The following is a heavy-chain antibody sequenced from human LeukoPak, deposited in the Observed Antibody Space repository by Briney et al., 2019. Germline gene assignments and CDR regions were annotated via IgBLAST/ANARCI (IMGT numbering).Heavy chain of an antibody. CDR1: GFTFDNYG. Sequence: PGGSLRLSCVASGFTFDNYGMSWVRQAPGKGLEWVGFIASKTYGGTAEYAASVKGRFTISRDDSKSIAYLQMNSLKTEDTAVYFCSRDQTPYYWGQGTLVTVSS. CDR3: SRDQTPYY. CDR2: IASKTYGGTA. V-gene: IGHV3-49*04. J-gene: IGHJ4*02.